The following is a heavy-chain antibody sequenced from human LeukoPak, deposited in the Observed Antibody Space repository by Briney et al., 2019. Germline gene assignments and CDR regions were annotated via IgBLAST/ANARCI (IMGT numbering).Heavy chain of an antibody. Sequence: SETLSLTCTVSGGSISPYYWNWIRQPPGKGLEWIGYIYDSGRTNYNPSLRSRVTMSIDTSKNQFSLKLTSVTAADTAVYYCARSVQYQLLSFDYWGQGTLVTVSS. V-gene: IGHV4-59*01. CDR3: ARSVQYQLLSFDY. CDR1: GGSISPYY. J-gene: IGHJ4*02. CDR2: IYDSGRT. D-gene: IGHD2-2*01.